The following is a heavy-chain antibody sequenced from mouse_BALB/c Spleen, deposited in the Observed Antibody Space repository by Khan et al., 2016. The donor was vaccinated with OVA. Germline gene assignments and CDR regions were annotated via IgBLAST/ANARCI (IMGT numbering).Heavy chain of an antibody. Sequence: VQLKQSGPEVVKPGASVKMSCKASGYTFTSYVMHWVKQKPGQGLEWIGYIYPFNDATKFNEKFNGKATLTSDKSSRTAYMELSNLTSEDSAVYYGAQFGSYYVSFVHWGQGTLVTVSA. V-gene: IGHV1S136*01. D-gene: IGHD1-1*01. CDR2: IYPFNDAT. CDR3: AQFGSYYVSFVH. J-gene: IGHJ3*01. CDR1: GYTFTSYV.